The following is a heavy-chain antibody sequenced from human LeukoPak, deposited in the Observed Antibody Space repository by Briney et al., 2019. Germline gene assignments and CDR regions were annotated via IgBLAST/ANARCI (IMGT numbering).Heavy chain of an antibody. CDR3: ARDHWLFSSKTWYYYGMDV. CDR1: GGSISSYY. CDR2: IDPSGSA. D-gene: IGHD3-9*01. Sequence: SETLSLTCTVSGGSISSYYWSWIRRPAGKGLEWIGYIDPSGSASYNPSLKSRVTIFVDTSKNLVSLILTSVSASDTAIYYCARDHWLFSSKTWYYYGMDVWGQGTTVTVSS. V-gene: IGHV4-59*01. J-gene: IGHJ6*02.